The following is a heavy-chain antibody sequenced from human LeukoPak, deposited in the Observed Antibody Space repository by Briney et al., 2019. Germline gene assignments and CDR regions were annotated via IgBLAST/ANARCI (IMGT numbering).Heavy chain of an antibody. V-gene: IGHV4-61*01. CDR3: ATYSSGWYGGGDY. J-gene: IGHJ4*02. D-gene: IGHD6-19*01. CDR1: GASVSSGSYY. Sequence: SETLSLTCSVSGASVSSGSYYWSWIRQPPGKGLEWIGYIYYSGSTNYNPSLKSRVTISVDTSKNQFSLKLSSVTAADTAVYYCATYSSGWYGGGDYWGQGTLVTVSS. CDR2: IYYSGST.